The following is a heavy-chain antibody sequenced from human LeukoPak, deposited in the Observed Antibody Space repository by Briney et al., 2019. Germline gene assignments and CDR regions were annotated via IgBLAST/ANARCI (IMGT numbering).Heavy chain of an antibody. CDR1: GFTVSSNY. CDR2: ISGSGGST. Sequence: GGSLRLSCAASGFTVSSNYMSWVRQAPGKGLEWVSAISGSGGSTYYADSVKGRFTISRDNSKNTLYLQMNSLRAEDTAVYYCAKIIAAREGGYFDYWGQGTLVTVSS. CDR3: AKIIAAREGGYFDY. J-gene: IGHJ4*02. D-gene: IGHD6-6*01. V-gene: IGHV3-23*01.